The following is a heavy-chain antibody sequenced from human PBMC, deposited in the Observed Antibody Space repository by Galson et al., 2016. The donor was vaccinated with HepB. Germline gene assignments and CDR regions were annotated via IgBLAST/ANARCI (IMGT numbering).Heavy chain of an antibody. D-gene: IGHD3-16*01. V-gene: IGHV1-3*01. J-gene: IGHJ6*02. CDR2: INPGKGNT. CDR1: GYSFTSYS. Sequence: SVKVSCKASGYSFTSYSVHWVRQAPGKRLEWMGWINPGKGNTEYSQTFQGRATITRDTSARTVYVELIGLTAADTARYYCARDPVYYVLPYGMDVWGHGTTVIVSS. CDR3: ARDPVYYVLPYGMDV.